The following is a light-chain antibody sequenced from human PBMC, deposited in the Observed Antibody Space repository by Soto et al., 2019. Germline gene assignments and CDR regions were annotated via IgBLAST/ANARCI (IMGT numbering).Light chain of an antibody. Sequence: QSVLTQPASVSGSPGQSITISCTGTSSDVGGYNYVSWYQQHPGKAPKLMVYDVSNRPSGVSNRFSGSKSGNTASLTISGLQAEDEADYYCSSYTSGSTFFGTGTKVTVL. CDR2: DVS. CDR1: SSDVGGYNY. J-gene: IGLJ1*01. V-gene: IGLV2-14*01. CDR3: SSYTSGSTF.